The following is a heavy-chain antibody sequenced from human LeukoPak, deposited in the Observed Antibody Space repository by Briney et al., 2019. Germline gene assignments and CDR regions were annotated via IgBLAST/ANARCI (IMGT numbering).Heavy chain of an antibody. J-gene: IGHJ3*02. CDR1: GYTFTGYY. CDR2: INPNSGGT. CDR3: ASSYYDFWSGYRDGDAFDI. V-gene: IGHV1-2*06. D-gene: IGHD3-3*01. Sequence: GASVKVSCKASGYTFTGYYMHWVRRAPGQGLEWMGRINPNSGGTNYAQKFQGRVTMTRDTSISTAYMELSRLRSDDTAVYYCASSYYDFWSGYRDGDAFDIWGQGTMVTVSS.